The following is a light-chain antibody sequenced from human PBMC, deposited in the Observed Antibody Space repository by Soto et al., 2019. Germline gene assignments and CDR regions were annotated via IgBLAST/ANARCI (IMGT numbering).Light chain of an antibody. V-gene: IGKV1-39*01. CDR1: QSISSF. CDR3: QQVNVYPST. CDR2: GAS. Sequence: DIQMTQSPSSLSASVGNRVTITCRASQSISSFLNWYQQKAGKAPKLLIFGASTLHSGVPSRFSGGGSGTDFTLTISSLQPEDFATYYCQQVNVYPSTFGGGTKVDIK. J-gene: IGKJ4*01.